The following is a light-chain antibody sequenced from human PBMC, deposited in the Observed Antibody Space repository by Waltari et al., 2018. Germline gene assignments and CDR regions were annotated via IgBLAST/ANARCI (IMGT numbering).Light chain of an antibody. CDR2: GVS. V-gene: IGKV3D-15*01. Sequence: DIAMTQSPATLSLSPGERATLSCRASQSVNSNLAWYQQKHGQPTRLLIYGVSSRATGIPDRFTGSGSGMEFTLTISSLEPEDVGIYHCQQSIQWPYTYGQGTKVEIK. CDR3: QQSIQWPYT. J-gene: IGKJ2*01. CDR1: QSVNSN.